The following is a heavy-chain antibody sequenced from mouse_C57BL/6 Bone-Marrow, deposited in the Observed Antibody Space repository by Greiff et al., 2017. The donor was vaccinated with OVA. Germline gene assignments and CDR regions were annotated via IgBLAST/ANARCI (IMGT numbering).Heavy chain of an antibody. J-gene: IGHJ2*01. CDR1: GYTFTSYG. V-gene: IGHV1-81*01. CDR3: AREVYGSSYFDY. D-gene: IGHD1-1*01. Sequence: QVQLQQSGAELARPGASVKLSCKASGYTFTSYGISWVKQRTGQGLEWIGEIYPRSGNTYYKEKFKGKATLTADKSSSTAYTELRSLTSEDSAVYFCAREVYGSSYFDYWGQGTTLTVSS. CDR2: IYPRSGNT.